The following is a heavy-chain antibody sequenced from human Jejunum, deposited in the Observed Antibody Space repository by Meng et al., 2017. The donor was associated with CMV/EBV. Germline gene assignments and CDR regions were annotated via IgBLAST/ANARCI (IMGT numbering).Heavy chain of an antibody. CDR2: IYHGGST. CDR1: GDSISSDYF. D-gene: IGHD2-15*01. J-gene: IGHJ5*02. V-gene: IGHV4-30-4*01. CDR3: KTYSSGGGLGS. Sequence: QVQLQESGPGLGKPSQPLSLTCTASGDSISSDYFWSWIRQPPGKGLEWIGYIYHGGSTDYNPSLRSRVTISVDTSKNQFSLKLSSVTAADTAVYYCKTYSSGGGLGSWGQGTLVTASS.